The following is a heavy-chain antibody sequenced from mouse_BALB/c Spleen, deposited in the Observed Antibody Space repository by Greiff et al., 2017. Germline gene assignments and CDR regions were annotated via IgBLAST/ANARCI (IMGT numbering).Heavy chain of an antibody. D-gene: IGHD2-2*01. Sequence: QVQLKQPGAELVKPGASVKLSCKASGYTFTSYWMHWVKQRPGQGLEWIGEINPSNGRTNYNEKFKSKATLTVDKSSSTAYMQLSSLTSEDSAVYYCARGGYLYAMDYWGQGTSVTVSS. CDR2: INPSNGRT. V-gene: IGHV1S81*02. J-gene: IGHJ4*01. CDR1: GYTFTSYW. CDR3: ARGGYLYAMDY.